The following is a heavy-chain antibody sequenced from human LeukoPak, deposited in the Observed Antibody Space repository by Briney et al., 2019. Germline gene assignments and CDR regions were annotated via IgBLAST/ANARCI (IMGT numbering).Heavy chain of an antibody. Sequence: SETLSLTCTVPGGSISNYYWTWIRQPPGKGLEWIGYIYYSGSTKYNPSLRSRVTISVDTSKNQFSLKLSSLTAADTAVYYCARRRAVPGFYYFDYWGQGALVTVSS. D-gene: IGHD2/OR15-2a*01. J-gene: IGHJ4*02. CDR2: IYYSGST. CDR1: GGSISNYY. V-gene: IGHV4-59*08. CDR3: ARRRAVPGFYYFDY.